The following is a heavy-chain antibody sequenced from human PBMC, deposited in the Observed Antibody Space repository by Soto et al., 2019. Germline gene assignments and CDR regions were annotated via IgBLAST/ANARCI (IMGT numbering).Heavy chain of an antibody. CDR2: ISASNGNT. J-gene: IGHJ4*02. V-gene: IGHV1-18*01. D-gene: IGHD6-13*01. Sequence: VASVKVSCRASASTFPNYGISGVRQAPGQGLEWMRWISASNGNTNYAQKLRGRVTMTTDTSTSSAYLEVRSLRSADAAVHYCARTGSTWNLREFDSWGQRTLVTVSS. CDR3: ARTGSTWNLREFDS. CDR1: ASTFPNYG.